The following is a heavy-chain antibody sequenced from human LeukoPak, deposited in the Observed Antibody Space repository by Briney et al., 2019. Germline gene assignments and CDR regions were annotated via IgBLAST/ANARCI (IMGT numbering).Heavy chain of an antibody. CDR1: GYTFTSYG. J-gene: IGHJ1*01. Sequence: ASVKVFCKASGYTFTSYGISWVRQAPGQGLEWMGWISAYNGNTNYAQKLQGRVTMTTDTSTSTAYMELRSLRSDDTAVYYCARVHLAYCGGDCYTYAEYFQHWGQGTLVTVSS. CDR3: ARVHLAYCGGDCYTYAEYFQH. V-gene: IGHV1-18*01. D-gene: IGHD2-21*02. CDR2: ISAYNGNT.